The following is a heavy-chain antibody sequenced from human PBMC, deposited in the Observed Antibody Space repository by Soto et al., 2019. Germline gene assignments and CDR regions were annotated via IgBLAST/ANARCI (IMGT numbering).Heavy chain of an antibody. CDR2: IYWNDDK. J-gene: IGHJ5*02. V-gene: IGHV2-5*01. D-gene: IGHD3-3*01. CDR1: GFSLSTSGVG. Sequence: SGPTLVNPTQTLTLTCTFSGFSLSTSGVGVGWIRQPPGKALEWLALIYWNDDKRYSPSLKSRLTITKDTSKNQVVLTMTNMDPVDTATYYCAHSIQNFWSGYYTGNWFDPWGQGTLVTV. CDR3: AHSIQNFWSGYYTGNWFDP.